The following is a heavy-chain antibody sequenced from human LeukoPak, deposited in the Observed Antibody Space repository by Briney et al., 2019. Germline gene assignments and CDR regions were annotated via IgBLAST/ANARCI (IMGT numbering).Heavy chain of an antibody. V-gene: IGHV3-48*01. CDR3: ARDLNDLWSGYSYDY. CDR1: GFTFSSYS. Sequence: PGGSLRLSCAASGFTFSSYSMNWVRQAPGKGLEWVSYISSSSSTIYYADSVKGRFTISRDNAKNSLYLQMNSLRAEDTAVYYCARDLNDLWSGYSYDYWGQGTLVTVSS. J-gene: IGHJ4*02. CDR2: ISSSSSTI. D-gene: IGHD3-3*01.